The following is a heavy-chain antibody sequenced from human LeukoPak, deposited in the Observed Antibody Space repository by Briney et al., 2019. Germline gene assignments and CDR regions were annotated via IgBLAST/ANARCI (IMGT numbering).Heavy chain of an antibody. CDR2: IYPSNSDT. CDR3: ATDPARDWSY. V-gene: IGHV5-51*01. Sequence: GESLKISCKGSGYSFSTYWIGWVRQMPGKGLEWMGIIYPSNSDTRYSPSFQGQVTISADKSISTAYLQWSSLKASDTAMYYCATDPARDWSYWGQGTLVTVSS. D-gene: IGHD1-1*01. J-gene: IGHJ4*02. CDR1: GYSFSTYW.